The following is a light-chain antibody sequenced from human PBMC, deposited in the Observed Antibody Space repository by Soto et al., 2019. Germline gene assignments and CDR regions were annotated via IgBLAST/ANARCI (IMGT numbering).Light chain of an antibody. V-gene: IGKV1-5*03. CDR3: QHYSSFTT. CDR1: QNIATW. Sequence: DIQMTQTPSTLSASVVAIVTITCRASQNIATWLAWYQQKPGNAPKLLIYKASTLQSGVPSMFSGSGSGTEFTLTISSLQPDDFATYYCQHYSSFTTFGQGTKVDI. CDR2: KAS. J-gene: IGKJ1*01.